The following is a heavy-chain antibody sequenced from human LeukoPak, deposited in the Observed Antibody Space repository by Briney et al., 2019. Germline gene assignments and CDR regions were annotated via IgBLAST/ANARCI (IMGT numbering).Heavy chain of an antibody. CDR3: ARDLGFDY. CDR1: GSTFSSYS. Sequence: PGGSLRLSCAASGSTFSSYSMNWVRQAPGKGLEWVSSISSSSSDIYYAHSVKGRFTISRDNAKKSLYLQMNSLRAEDTAVYYCARDLGFDYWGQGTLVTVSS. J-gene: IGHJ4*02. V-gene: IGHV3-21*01. CDR2: ISSSSSDI.